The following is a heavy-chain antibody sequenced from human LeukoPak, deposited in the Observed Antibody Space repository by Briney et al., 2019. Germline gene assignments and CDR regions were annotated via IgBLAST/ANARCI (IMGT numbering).Heavy chain of an antibody. CDR3: ARSSIAARRSPGY. D-gene: IGHD6-6*01. CDR2: INPNSGGT. J-gene: IGHJ4*02. V-gene: IGHV1-2*02. CDR1: GYTFTGYY. Sequence: GASVKVSCKASGYTFTGYYMHWVRQAPGQGLAWMGCINPNSGGTNYAQKFQGRVTMTRDTPISTAYMELSRLRSDDTAVYYCARSSIAARRSPGYWGQGTLVTVSS.